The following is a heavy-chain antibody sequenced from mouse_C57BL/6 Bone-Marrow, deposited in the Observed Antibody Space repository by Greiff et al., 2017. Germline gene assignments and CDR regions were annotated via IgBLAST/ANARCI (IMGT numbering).Heavy chain of an antibody. CDR3: DRHEECDFYAMDY. V-gene: IGHV2-6-1*01. CDR1: GFSLTSYG. CDR2: IWSDGST. J-gene: IGHJ4*01. Sequence: QVQLQQSGPGLVAPSQSLSITCTVSGFSLTSYGVHWVRQPPGKGLEWLVVIWSDGSTTYNSALKSRLSISKDNSKSQVILKMNRLQTDDTAMYYCDRHEECDFYAMDYWGQGTSVTVSS.